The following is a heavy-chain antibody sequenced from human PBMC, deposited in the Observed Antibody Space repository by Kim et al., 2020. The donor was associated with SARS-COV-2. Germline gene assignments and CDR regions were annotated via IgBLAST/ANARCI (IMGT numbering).Heavy chain of an antibody. J-gene: IGHJ6*02. Sequence: ASVKVSCKASGYTFTSYGISWVRQAPGKGLEWMGWISAYNGNTNYAQKLQGRVTMTTDTSTSTAYMELRSLRSDDTAVYYCARGYCSGGSCFDYYGMDVWGQGTTVTVSS. CDR3: ARGYCSGGSCFDYYGMDV. CDR1: GYTFTSYG. CDR2: ISAYNGNT. V-gene: IGHV1-18*01. D-gene: IGHD2-15*01.